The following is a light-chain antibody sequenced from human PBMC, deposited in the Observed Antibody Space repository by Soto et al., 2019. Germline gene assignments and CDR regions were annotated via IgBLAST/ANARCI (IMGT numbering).Light chain of an antibody. Sequence: SSVLTQPPSVSVAPGQTARITCGGDNIVTKSVHWYQQRPGQAPAVVVYANTDRASGIPERFSGSNSGNTATLTINRVEAGDEADYYCQVWDNTGDHVVFGGGTKLTVL. J-gene: IGLJ2*01. CDR2: ANT. CDR1: NIVTKS. V-gene: IGLV3-21*02. CDR3: QVWDNTGDHVV.